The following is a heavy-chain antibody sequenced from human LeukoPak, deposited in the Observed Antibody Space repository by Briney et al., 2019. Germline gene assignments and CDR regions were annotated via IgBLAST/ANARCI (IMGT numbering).Heavy chain of an antibody. J-gene: IGHJ4*02. CDR3: ASGYRFRN. CDR2: INPNRGGT. Sequence: ASVKVSCKASGYPFTDCYMHWVRQAPGQGLEWMGWINPNRGGTDYAQKFQGRVTMTRDTSISTAYMELGRLRYDDTAVYYCASGYRFRNWGQGTLVTVSS. D-gene: IGHD5-18*01. CDR1: GYPFTDCY. V-gene: IGHV1-2*02.